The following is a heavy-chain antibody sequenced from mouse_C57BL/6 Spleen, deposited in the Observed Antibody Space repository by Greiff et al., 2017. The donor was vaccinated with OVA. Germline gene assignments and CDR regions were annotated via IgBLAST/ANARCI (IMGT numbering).Heavy chain of an antibody. CDR2: ISSGGDYI. J-gene: IGHJ3*01. CDR1: GFTFSSYA. CDR3: TRDAYYSNRFAY. V-gene: IGHV5-9-1*02. Sequence: EVQLQESGEGLVKPGGSLKLSCAASGFTFSSYAMSWVRQTPEKRLEWVAYISSGGDYIYYADTVKGRFTISRDNARNTLYLQMSSLKSEDTAMYYCTRDAYYSNRFAYWGQGTLVTVSA. D-gene: IGHD2-5*01.